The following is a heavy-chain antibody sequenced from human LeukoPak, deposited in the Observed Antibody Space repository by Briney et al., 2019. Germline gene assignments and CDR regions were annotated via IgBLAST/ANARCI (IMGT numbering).Heavy chain of an antibody. V-gene: IGHV3-21*01. CDR2: ISSSSSYI. Sequence: GGSLRLSCAASGFTFSSYSMNWVRQAPGKGLEWVSSISSSSSYIYYADSVKGRFTISRDNAKNSLYLQMNSLRAEDTAVYYCARPERRRWLLVSFDLDYWGQGTLVTVSS. D-gene: IGHD5-24*01. CDR1: GFTFSSYS. J-gene: IGHJ4*02. CDR3: ARPERRRWLLVSFDLDY.